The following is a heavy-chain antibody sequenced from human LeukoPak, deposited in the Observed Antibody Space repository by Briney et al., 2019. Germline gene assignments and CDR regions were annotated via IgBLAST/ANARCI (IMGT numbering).Heavy chain of an antibody. Sequence: SETLSLTCTVSGASISSDSNYWAWVRQPPGEGLQWIGSIYHTGSTFYNPSLMSRVSISIDSSKNQFSLRLTSVTVAGTALYYCARDISISWFYSWGQGTLVSVSS. CDR2: IYHTGST. CDR1: GASISSDSNY. CDR3: ARDISISWFYS. D-gene: IGHD3-3*02. V-gene: IGHV4-39*07. J-gene: IGHJ5*01.